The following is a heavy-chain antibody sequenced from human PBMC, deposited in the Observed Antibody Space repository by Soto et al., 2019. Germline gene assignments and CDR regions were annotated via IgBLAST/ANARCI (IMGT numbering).Heavy chain of an antibody. CDR2: IYYSGST. CDR3: ARCGSRDWFDP. V-gene: IGHV4-59*01. J-gene: IGHJ5*02. D-gene: IGHD2-15*01. Sequence: PSETLSITCTVSGGSIILYYWSWIRQPPGKGLEWIGYIYYSGSTNYNPSLKSRVTISVDTSKNQFSLKLSSVTAADTAVYYCARCGSRDWFDPWGQGTLVTVSS. CDR1: GGSIILYY.